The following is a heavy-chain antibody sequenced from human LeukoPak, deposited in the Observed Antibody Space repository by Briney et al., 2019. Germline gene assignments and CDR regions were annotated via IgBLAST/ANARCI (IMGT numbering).Heavy chain of an antibody. J-gene: IGHJ5*02. CDR1: GGSFSGYY. CDR2: INHSGST. D-gene: IGHD3-10*01. CDR3: ARLSLLPQRITMVRGVHP. V-gene: IGHV4-34*01. Sequence: SETLSLTCAVYGGSFSGYYWTWIRQPPGKGLEWIGEINHSGSTNYNPSLKSRVTISVDTSKNHLSLKLNSVTAADTAVYYCARLSLLPQRITMVRGVHPWGQGTLVTVSS.